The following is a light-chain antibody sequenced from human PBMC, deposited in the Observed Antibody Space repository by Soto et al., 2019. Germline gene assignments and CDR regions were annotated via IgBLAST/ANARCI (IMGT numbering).Light chain of an antibody. J-gene: IGKJ4*01. Sequence: DIQMTQSPSTVSASMGDRVTITCRASQNIRCWVAWYQQKPGKAPELLIYSASGLETGVPSRFSGSGFGTEFTLTISSLHPDDFATYYCQEYNGDSGLTFGGGTKVEIK. V-gene: IGKV1-5*03. CDR3: QEYNGDSGLT. CDR2: SAS. CDR1: QNIRCW.